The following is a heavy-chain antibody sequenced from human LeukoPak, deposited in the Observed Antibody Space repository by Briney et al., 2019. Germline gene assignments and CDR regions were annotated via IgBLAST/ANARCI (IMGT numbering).Heavy chain of an antibody. CDR2: ISSSGSTI. V-gene: IGHV3-11*04. J-gene: IGHJ6*04. D-gene: IGHD3-10*02. CDR3: AELGITMIGGV. CDR1: GFTFSDYY. Sequence: PGGSLRLSCAASGFTFSDYYMSWVRQAPGKGLEWVSYISSSGSTIYYADSVKGRFTISRDDAKNSLYLQTNSVRADDTAVYYCAELGITMIGGVWGKGTTVTNSS.